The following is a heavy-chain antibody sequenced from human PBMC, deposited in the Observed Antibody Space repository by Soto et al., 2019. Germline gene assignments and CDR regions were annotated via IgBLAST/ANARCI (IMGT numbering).Heavy chain of an antibody. CDR3: ENDLGGGGYDGCYYSNGMGV. J-gene: IGHJ6*02. CDR1: GFTFSSYA. D-gene: IGHD3-10*01. CDR2: ISGSGGST. V-gene: IGHV3-23*01. Sequence: GGSLRLSCADSGFTFSSYAMSWVRQAPGKGLEWVSAISGSGGSTYYADSVKGRFTTSSDNSKNTLYLQMNSLRADDTAVYYSENDLGGGGYDGCYYSNGMGVGGQGTTVSVSS.